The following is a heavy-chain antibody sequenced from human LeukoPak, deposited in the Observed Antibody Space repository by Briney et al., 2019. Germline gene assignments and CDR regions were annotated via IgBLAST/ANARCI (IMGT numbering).Heavy chain of an antibody. CDR1: GFTVSSNY. CDR2: IYSGGST. V-gene: IGHV3-53*01. J-gene: IGHJ3*02. CDR3: ARVDCSGGSCYPDTTDAFDI. Sequence: GGSLRLSCAASGFTVSSNYMSWVRQAPGKGLEWVSVIYSGGSTYYADSVKGRFTISRDNAKNSLYLQMNSLRAEDTAVYYCARVDCSGGSCYPDTTDAFDIWGQGTMVTVSS. D-gene: IGHD2-15*01.